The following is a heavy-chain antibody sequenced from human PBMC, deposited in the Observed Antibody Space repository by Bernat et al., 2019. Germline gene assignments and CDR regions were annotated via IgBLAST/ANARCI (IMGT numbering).Heavy chain of an antibody. Sequence: QVQLVESGGGVVQPGGSLRLSCAASGFTFSSYGMHWVRQAPGKGLEWVAFIRYDGSNKYYADSVKGRFTISKDDSKNTLYLQMNSLTAEDTAVYYCAKGTSGAGDFDYWGQGALVTVSS. J-gene: IGHJ4*02. CDR3: AKGTSGAGDFDY. D-gene: IGHD3-3*02. CDR2: IRYDGSNK. CDR1: GFTFSSYG. V-gene: IGHV3-30*02.